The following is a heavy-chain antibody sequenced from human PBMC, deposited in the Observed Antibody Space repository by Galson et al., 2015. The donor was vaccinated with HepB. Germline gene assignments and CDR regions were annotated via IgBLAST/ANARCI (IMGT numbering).Heavy chain of an antibody. D-gene: IGHD3-16*01. V-gene: IGHV1-8*01. CDR3: VERGSGRVWGRGQYDYLDV. CDR1: GYSFTTYD. J-gene: IGHJ6*03. CDR2: MNPNSGAT. Sequence: SVKVSCKASGYSFTTYDINWVRQAAGQGLEWMGWMNPNSGATGLAQKFQGRVIMTRNTSISTAYMELSSLRSEDTALYYCVERGSGRVWGRGQYDYLDVWGKGTTVTVSS.